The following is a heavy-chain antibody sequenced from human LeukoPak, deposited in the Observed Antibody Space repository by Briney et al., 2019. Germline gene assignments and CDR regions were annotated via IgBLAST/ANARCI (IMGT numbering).Heavy chain of an antibody. V-gene: IGHV1-46*01. D-gene: IGHD6-19*01. CDR1: GYTFTSYY. CDR2: INPSGGST. CDR3: ARVSSGWYYHGAFDI. J-gene: IGHJ3*02. Sequence: ASVKVSCKASGYTFTSYYMHWVRQAPGQGLEWMGIINPSGGSTSYAQRFQGRVTMTSDTSTSTAYMELSSLRSEDTAVYYCARVSSGWYYHGAFDIWGQGTMVTVSS.